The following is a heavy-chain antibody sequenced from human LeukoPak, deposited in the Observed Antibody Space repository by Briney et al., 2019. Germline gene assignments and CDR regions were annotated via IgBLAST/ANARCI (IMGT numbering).Heavy chain of an antibody. CDR1: GFTFSSYW. V-gene: IGHV3-74*01. J-gene: IGHJ6*03. CDR2: INSDGSST. D-gene: IGHD1-26*01. Sequence: GGSLRLSCAASGFTFSSYWMHWVRQAPGKGLVWVSRINSDGSSTSYADSVKGRFTISRDNAKNTLYLQMNSLRAEDTAVYYCAKDAQGPKRWWEGYYYYYYMDVWGKGTTVTVSS. CDR3: AKDAQGPKRWWEGYYYYYYMDV.